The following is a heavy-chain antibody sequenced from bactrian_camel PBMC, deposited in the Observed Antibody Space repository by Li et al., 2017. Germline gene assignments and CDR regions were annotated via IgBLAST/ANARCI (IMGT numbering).Heavy chain of an antibody. CDR2: IGSGGGGT. V-gene: IGHV3S31*01. J-gene: IGHJ4*01. Sequence: GGGLAQPGGSLRLSCAASGFTFSTYPMSWVRQAPGKGLEWVSGIGSGGGGTYAADSMKGRFTISRDNAKNTLYLQLNSLKTEDTAMYYCANWGTASSGYEFNYWGQGTQVTVS. D-gene: IGHD7*01. CDR1: GFTFSTYP. CDR3: ANWGTASSGYEFNY.